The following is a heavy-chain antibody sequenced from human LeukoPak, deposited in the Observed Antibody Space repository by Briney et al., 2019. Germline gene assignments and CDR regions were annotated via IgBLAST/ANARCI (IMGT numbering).Heavy chain of an antibody. CDR2: ISSSSSSI. CDR1: GFTFSTYS. D-gene: IGHD6-13*01. V-gene: IGHV3-48*04. J-gene: IGHJ4*02. Sequence: PGGSLRLSCAVSGFTFSTYSMNWVRQAPGKGLEWVSYISSSSSSIYYADSAKGRFTISRDNAKNSLYLQMNSLRAEDTAVYYCASLPKGIAAAGTGDYWGQGTLVTVSS. CDR3: ASLPKGIAAAGTGDY.